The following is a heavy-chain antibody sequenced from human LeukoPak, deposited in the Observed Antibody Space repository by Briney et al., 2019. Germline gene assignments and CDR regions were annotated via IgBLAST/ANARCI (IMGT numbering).Heavy chain of an antibody. V-gene: IGHV1-24*01. CDR3: ATDLGYSSSWYVNFDY. J-gene: IGHJ4*02. CDR1: GGTFSSYA. Sequence: ASVKVSCKASGGTFSSYAISWVRQAPGQGLEWMGGFDPEDGETIYAQKFQGRVTMTEDTSTDTAYMELSSLRSEDTAVYYCATDLGYSSSWYVNFDYWGQGTLVTVSS. CDR2: FDPEDGET. D-gene: IGHD6-13*01.